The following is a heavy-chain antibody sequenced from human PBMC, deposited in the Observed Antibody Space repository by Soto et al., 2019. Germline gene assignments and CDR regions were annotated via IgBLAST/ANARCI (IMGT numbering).Heavy chain of an antibody. Sequence: SETLSLTCTVSGGSISSGDYYWSWIRQPPGKGLEWIGYIYYSGSTYYNPSLKSRVTISVDTSKNQFSLKLSSVTAADTAVYYCAREDIVATIYFDYWGQGNLVTV. D-gene: IGHD5-12*01. CDR1: GGSISSGDYY. V-gene: IGHV4-30-4*01. CDR2: IYYSGST. CDR3: AREDIVATIYFDY. J-gene: IGHJ4*02.